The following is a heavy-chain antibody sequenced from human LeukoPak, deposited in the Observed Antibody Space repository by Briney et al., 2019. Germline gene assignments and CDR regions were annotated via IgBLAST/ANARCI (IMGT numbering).Heavy chain of an antibody. V-gene: IGHV3-21*01. CDR2: ISSSSSYV. J-gene: IGHJ4*02. D-gene: IGHD5-18*01. CDR3: AREVGLRYSYGSN. Sequence: GGSLRLSCAASGFTFSSYSMNWVRQAPGKGLGWVSSISSSSSYVYYADSVKGRFTISRDNAKNSLYLQMNSLRAEDTAVYYCAREVGLRYSYGSNWGQGTLVTVSS. CDR1: GFTFSSYS.